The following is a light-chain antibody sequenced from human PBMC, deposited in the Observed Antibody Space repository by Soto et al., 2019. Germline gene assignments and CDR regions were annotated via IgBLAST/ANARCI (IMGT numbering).Light chain of an antibody. J-gene: IGLJ1*01. Sequence: QSVLTQPASVSGSPAQSITISCTCTRSAVGSYNLVSWYQQHPGKAPKVMIYEAIKRPSGVSDRFSGSNSDNTASLTISGLQAEDEADYYCCSYADGYMYVFGAGTKLTVL. CDR2: EAI. V-gene: IGLV2-23*01. CDR1: RSAVGSYNL. CDR3: CSYADGYMYV.